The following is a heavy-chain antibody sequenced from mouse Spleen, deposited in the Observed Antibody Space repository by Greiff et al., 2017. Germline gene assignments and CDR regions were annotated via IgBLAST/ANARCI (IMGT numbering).Heavy chain of an antibody. Sequence: VQLQQSGAELVRPGASVKLSCTASGFNIKDDYMHWVKQRPEQGLEWIGWIDPENGDTEYASKFQGKATITADTSSNTAYLQLSSLTSEDTAVYYCTTDGNHWFAYWGQGTLVTVYA. D-gene: IGHD1-1*01. J-gene: IGHJ3*01. CDR1: GFNIKDDY. CDR3: TTDGNHWFAY. CDR2: IDPENGDT. V-gene: IGHV14-4*01.